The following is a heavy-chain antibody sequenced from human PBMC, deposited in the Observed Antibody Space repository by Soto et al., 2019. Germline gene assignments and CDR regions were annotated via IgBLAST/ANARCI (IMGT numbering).Heavy chain of an antibody. D-gene: IGHD3-22*01. CDR1: GYSFTSYW. Sequence: GESLKISCKGSGYSFTSYWIGWVRQMPGKGLEWMGIIYPGDSDTRYSPSFQGQVTISADKSISTAYLQWSSLKASDTAMYYCARVRYYYDSSGSIMADAFDIWGQGTMVTVSS. J-gene: IGHJ3*02. CDR3: ARVRYYYDSSGSIMADAFDI. V-gene: IGHV5-51*01. CDR2: IYPGDSDT.